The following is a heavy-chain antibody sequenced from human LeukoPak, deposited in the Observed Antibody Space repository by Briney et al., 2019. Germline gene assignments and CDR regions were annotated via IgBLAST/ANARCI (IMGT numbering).Heavy chain of an antibody. V-gene: IGHV2-5*02. CDR1: GFSLSTSGVG. CDR3: AHRKYYYDSSGYYLDFFDY. Sequence: SGPTLVKPTQTLTLTCTFSGFSLSTSGVGVGWIRQPPGKALGWLALIYWDDDKRYSPSLKSRLTITKDTSKNQVVLTMTNMDPVDTATYYCAHRKYYYDSSGYYLDFFDYWGQGTLVTVSS. CDR2: IYWDDDK. D-gene: IGHD3-22*01. J-gene: IGHJ4*02.